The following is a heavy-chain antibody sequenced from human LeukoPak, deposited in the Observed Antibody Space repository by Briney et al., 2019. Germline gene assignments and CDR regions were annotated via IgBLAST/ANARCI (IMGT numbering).Heavy chain of an antibody. V-gene: IGHV7-4-1*02. CDR1: GYTFTSYA. J-gene: IGHJ4*02. D-gene: IGHD5-18*01. CDR2: INTNTGNP. CDR3: ARELEWDIAMPNFDY. Sequence: ASVTVSCKASGYTFTSYAMNWVRQAPGQGLEWMGWINTNTGNPTYAQGFTGRFVFSLDTSVSTAYLQISSLKAEDTAVYYCARELEWDIAMPNFDYWGQGTLVTVSS.